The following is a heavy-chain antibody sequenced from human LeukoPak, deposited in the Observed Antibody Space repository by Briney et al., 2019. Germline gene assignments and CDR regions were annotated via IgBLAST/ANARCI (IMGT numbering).Heavy chain of an antibody. CDR3: ARAKPTLYCSGGSCYSDY. V-gene: IGHV1-46*01. Sequence: ASVKVSCKASGYTFTSYYMHWVRQAPGQGLEWMGIIKPSGGSTSYEQKFQGRVTMTRDMSTSTVYMELSSLRSEDTAVYYCARAKPTLYCSGGSCYSDYWGQGTLVTVSS. CDR1: GYTFTSYY. J-gene: IGHJ4*02. D-gene: IGHD2-15*01. CDR2: IKPSGGST.